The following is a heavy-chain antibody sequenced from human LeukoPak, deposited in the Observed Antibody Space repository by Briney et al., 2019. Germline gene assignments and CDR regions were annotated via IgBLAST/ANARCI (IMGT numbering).Heavy chain of an antibody. Sequence: GGSLRLSCAASGFTFSSYSMNWVRQAPGKGLEWVSYISSSSSTIYYADSVKGRFTISRDNAKNSLYLQMNSLRAEDTAVYYCARDYYRFGESNYYYYGMDVWGQGTMVTVSS. J-gene: IGHJ6*02. V-gene: IGHV3-48*04. CDR3: ARDYYRFGESNYYYYGMDV. CDR1: GFTFSSYS. D-gene: IGHD3-10*01. CDR2: ISSSSSTI.